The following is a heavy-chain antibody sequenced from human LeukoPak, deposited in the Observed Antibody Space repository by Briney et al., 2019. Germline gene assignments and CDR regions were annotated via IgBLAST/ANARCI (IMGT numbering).Heavy chain of an antibody. V-gene: IGHV1-2*02. J-gene: IGHJ4*02. Sequence: ASVKVSCKASGYTFTGYYMHWVRQAPGRGLEWMGWIKPNSGGTNYAQTFQGRVTMTRDTSISTAYMELSRLRSDDTAVYYCAVDKQRTLTFDYWGQGTLVTVSS. D-gene: IGHD4-17*01. CDR3: AVDKQRTLTFDY. CDR2: IKPNSGGT. CDR1: GYTFTGYY.